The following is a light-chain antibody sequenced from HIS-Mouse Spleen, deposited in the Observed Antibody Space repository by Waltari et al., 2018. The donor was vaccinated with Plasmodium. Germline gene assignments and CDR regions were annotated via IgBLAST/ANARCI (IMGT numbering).Light chain of an antibody. CDR3: QAWDSSTVV. J-gene: IGLJ2*01. CDR1: KLGDKY. V-gene: IGLV3-1*01. CDR2: QDR. Sequence: SYELTQPPSVSVSPGQTASITCSGDKLGDKYACWYQQKPGQSPVLVIYQDRKRPSVIPELFSGSSSGNTATLTIIGTQAMDEADYYCQAWDSSTVVFGGGTKLTVL.